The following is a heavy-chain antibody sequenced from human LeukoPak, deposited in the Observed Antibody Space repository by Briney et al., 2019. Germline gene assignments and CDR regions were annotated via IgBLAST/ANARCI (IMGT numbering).Heavy chain of an antibody. CDR2: TYYSSKWFN. J-gene: IGHJ3*02. D-gene: IGHD3-10*01. CDR3: ARGFGYGFDI. CDR1: GDSVSSNCAA. Sequence: SQTLSLTCAISGDSVSSNCAAWNWIRQSPSRGLQWLGRTYYSSKWFNGYAVSVKCRITVNPDTSKNQFSLQLSSVTPEDTAVYFCARGFGYGFDIWGQGTMVTVSS. V-gene: IGHV6-1*01.